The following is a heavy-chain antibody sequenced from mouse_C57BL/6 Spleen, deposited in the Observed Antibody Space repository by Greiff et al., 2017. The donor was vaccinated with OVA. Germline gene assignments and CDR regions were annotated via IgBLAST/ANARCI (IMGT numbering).Heavy chain of an antibody. J-gene: IGHJ2*01. CDR3: ARSGGDVGYFDD. D-gene: IGHD1-3*01. CDR1: GYTFTDSY. CDR2: INPNNGGT. V-gene: IGHV1-26*01. Sequence: VQLKQSGPELVKPGASVKISCKASGYTFTDSYMNWVKQSHGKSLEWIGDINPNNGGTSYNQKFKGKATLTVDKSSSTAYIELRSLTSEDSAVYYCARSGGDVGYFDDWGKGTTLTVSS.